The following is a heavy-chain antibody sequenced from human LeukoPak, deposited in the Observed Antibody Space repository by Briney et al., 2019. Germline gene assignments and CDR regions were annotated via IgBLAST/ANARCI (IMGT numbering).Heavy chain of an antibody. CDR3: ARFPGGAEYRHYYYMDV. D-gene: IGHD1-14*01. CDR2: IYYSETT. Sequence: SETLSLTCTVSGGSISNYFWSWIRQPPGKGLECIGYIYYSETTNYNPSFKSRVTVSVDTSKNQFSLKLSSVTAADTAVYYCARFPGGAEYRHYYYMDVWGKGTTVTVSS. CDR1: GGSISNYF. J-gene: IGHJ6*03. V-gene: IGHV4-59*01.